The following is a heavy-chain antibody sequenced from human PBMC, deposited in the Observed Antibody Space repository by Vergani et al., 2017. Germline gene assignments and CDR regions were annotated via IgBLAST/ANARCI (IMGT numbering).Heavy chain of an antibody. CDR3: ARDRDSGEGGYFDY. D-gene: IGHD1-26*01. V-gene: IGHV3-49*03. CDR1: GFTFGDYA. CDR2: IRSKAYGGTT. Sequence: EVQLVESGGGLVQPGRSLRLSCTASGFTFGDYAMSWFRQAPGKGLEWVGFIRSKAYGGTTEYAASVKGRFTISRDDSKSIAYLQMNSLRAEDTAVYYCARDRDSGEGGYFDYWGQGTLVTVSS. J-gene: IGHJ4*02.